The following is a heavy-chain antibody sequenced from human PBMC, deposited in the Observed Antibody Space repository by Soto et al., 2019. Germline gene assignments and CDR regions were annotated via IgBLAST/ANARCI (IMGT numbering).Heavy chain of an antibody. CDR1: GGSFSGYY. V-gene: IGHV4-34*01. J-gene: IGHJ6*03. D-gene: IGHD2-2*01. CDR2: INHSGST. CDR3: ARGRGDIVVVPAPTARYYYYMDV. Sequence: QVQLQQWGAGLLKPSETLSLTCAVYGGSFSGYYWSWIRQPPGKGLEWIGEINHSGSTNYNPSLKSRVPISVDTSKNQFSLKLSSVTAADTAVYYCARGRGDIVVVPAPTARYYYYMDVWGKGTTVTVSS.